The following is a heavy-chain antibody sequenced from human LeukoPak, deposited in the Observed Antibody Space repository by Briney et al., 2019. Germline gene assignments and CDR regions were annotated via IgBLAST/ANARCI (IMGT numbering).Heavy chain of an antibody. D-gene: IGHD2-8*01. CDR3: ARGEVVLMVYDYYGMDV. J-gene: IGHJ6*02. CDR1: GYTFTSYG. CDR2: IIPIFGTA. V-gene: IGHV1-69*13. Sequence: SAKVSCKASGYTFTSYGISWVRQAPGQGLEWMGGIIPIFGTANYAQKFQGRVTITADESTSTAYMELSSLRSEDTAMYYCARGEVVLMVYDYYGMDVWGQGTTVTVSS.